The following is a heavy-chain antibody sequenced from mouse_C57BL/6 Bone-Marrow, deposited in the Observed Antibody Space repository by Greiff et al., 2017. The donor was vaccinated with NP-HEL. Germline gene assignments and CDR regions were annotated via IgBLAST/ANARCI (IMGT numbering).Heavy chain of an antibody. Sequence: EVQLVESGGGLVKPGGSLKLSCAASGFTFSSYTMSWVRQTPENRLEWVATISGGGGNTYYPDSVKGRFTISRDNAKNTLYLQMSSLRSEDTALYYCARQSQVSYYFDYWGQGTTLTVSS. CDR2: ISGGGGNT. CDR1: GFTFSSYT. D-gene: IGHD3-2*02. V-gene: IGHV5-9*01. J-gene: IGHJ2*01. CDR3: ARQSQVSYYFDY.